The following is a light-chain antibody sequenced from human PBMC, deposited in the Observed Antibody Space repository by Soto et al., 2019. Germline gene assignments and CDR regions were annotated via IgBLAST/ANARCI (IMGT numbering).Light chain of an antibody. Sequence: IVFTQSPGTLSLSPGERATLSCRASQSVSSNVAWYQQKPGQAPRLLIYSASTRATGIPARFSGSGSGTEFTLSSSRLDPADFAVYYCQHYAASPWAFGPGTKVDIK. CDR2: SAS. CDR3: QHYAASPWA. CDR1: QSVSSN. V-gene: IGKV3-20*01. J-gene: IGKJ1*01.